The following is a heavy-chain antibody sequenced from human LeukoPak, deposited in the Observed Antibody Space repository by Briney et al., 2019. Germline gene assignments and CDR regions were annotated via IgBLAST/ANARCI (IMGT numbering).Heavy chain of an antibody. Sequence: GGSLRLSCAASGFTFSSYSMNWVRQAPGKGLEWVSSISSSSSYIYYADSVKGRFTISRDNAKNSLYLQMNSLRAEDTAAYYCARVSVRRYSYGLDYWGQGTLVTVSS. CDR2: ISSSSSYI. CDR3: ARVSVRRYSYGLDY. D-gene: IGHD5-18*01. CDR1: GFTFSSYS. J-gene: IGHJ4*02. V-gene: IGHV3-21*01.